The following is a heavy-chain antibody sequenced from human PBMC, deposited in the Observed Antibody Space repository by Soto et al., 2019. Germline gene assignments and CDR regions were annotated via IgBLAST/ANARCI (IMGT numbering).Heavy chain of an antibody. CDR3: ARASKYYDILTGYAHGAFDI. CDR1: GGTFSSYA. V-gene: IGHV1-69*01. Sequence: QVQLVQSGAEVKKPGSSVKVSCKASGGTFSSYAISWVRQAPGQGLEWMGGIIPIFGTANYAQKFQGRVTITADESTSTAYMELSSLRSEDTAVYYCARASKYYDILTGYAHGAFDIWGQGTMVTVSS. J-gene: IGHJ3*02. D-gene: IGHD3-9*01. CDR2: IIPIFGTA.